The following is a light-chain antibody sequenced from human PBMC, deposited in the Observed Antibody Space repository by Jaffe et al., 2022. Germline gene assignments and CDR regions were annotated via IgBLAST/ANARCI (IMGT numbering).Light chain of an antibody. Sequence: EIVLTQSPDTLSLSPGERATLSCRASQSVSNSYLAWYQQKPGQAPRLLIYGASSRATGIPDRFSGSGSETDFTLTISRLEPEDFAVYYCQQYGSSPYAFGQGTRLEIK. J-gene: IGKJ2*01. CDR2: GAS. CDR1: QSVSNSY. CDR3: QQYGSSPYA. V-gene: IGKV3-20*01.